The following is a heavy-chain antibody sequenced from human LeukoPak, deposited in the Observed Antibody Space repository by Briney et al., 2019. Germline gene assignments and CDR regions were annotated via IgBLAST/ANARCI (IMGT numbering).Heavy chain of an antibody. Sequence: GGSLRLSCAASGFTFSSYDMSWVRQAPGKGLEWVSSITLSGGSTFYADSVMGRFTISRDNSQNTLYLQMNSLSAEDTAVYYCAKRGNPAVGHHHLDVWGKGTTVSVSS. D-gene: IGHD2-2*01. J-gene: IGHJ6*04. CDR3: AKRGNPAVGHHHLDV. V-gene: IGHV3-23*01. CDR1: GFTFSSYD. CDR2: ITLSGGST.